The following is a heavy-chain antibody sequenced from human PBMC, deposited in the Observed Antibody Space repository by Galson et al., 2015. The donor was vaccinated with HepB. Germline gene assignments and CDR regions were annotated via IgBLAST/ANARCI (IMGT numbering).Heavy chain of an antibody. CDR3: ARVKVGSGWPSPFDY. CDR2: IWYDGSNK. V-gene: IGHV3-33*01. Sequence: SLRLSCAASGFTFSSYGMHWVRQAPGKGLEWVAVIWYDGSNKYYADSVKGRFTISRDNSKNTLYLQMNSLRAEDTAVYYCARVKVGSGWPSPFDYWGQGTLVTVSS. D-gene: IGHD6-19*01. CDR1: GFTFSSYG. J-gene: IGHJ4*02.